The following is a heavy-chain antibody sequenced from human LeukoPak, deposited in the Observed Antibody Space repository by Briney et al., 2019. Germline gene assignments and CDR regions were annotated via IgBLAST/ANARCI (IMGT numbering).Heavy chain of an antibody. CDR3: ARNPGGDFYLDY. J-gene: IGHJ4*02. CDR1: GFTFSPYS. Sequence: GGSLRLSCVASGFTFSPYSMKWVRQAPGKGLEWVSYISGSGNRIYYADSVKGRFTLSRDNAENSLNLQMNGLRAEDTAVYYCARNPGGDFYLDYWGQGTLVTVSS. CDR2: ISGSGNRI. D-gene: IGHD4-17*01. V-gene: IGHV3-48*01.